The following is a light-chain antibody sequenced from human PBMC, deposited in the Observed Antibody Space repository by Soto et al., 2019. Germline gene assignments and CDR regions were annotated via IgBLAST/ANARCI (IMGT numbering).Light chain of an antibody. CDR1: NSDVGAYPY. V-gene: IGLV2-14*03. Sequence: QSALTQPASVSGSPGQSITISCTGTNSDVGAYPYVSWYQQHPGNAPQLLIYEVADRPSGVSDRFSGSKSGNTASLTISALQAEDEAVYYCSSYAASGTNVIFGGGTKLTVL. J-gene: IGLJ2*01. CDR2: EVA. CDR3: SSYAASGTNVI.